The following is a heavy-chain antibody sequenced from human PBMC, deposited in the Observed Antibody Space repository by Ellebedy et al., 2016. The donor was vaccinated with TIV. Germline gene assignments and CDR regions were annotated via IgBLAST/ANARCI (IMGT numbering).Heavy chain of an antibody. Sequence: GESLKISCAASGFSFRSYWMSWVRQAPGKGLEWVANIRGDSVKYYVGSVKGRFTISRDNAKNSLFLQMNSLRVEDTAVYYCARRASYGDYAVQVNPWFDPWGQGTLVTVSS. CDR2: IRGDSVK. D-gene: IGHD4-17*01. CDR3: ARRASYGDYAVQVNPWFDP. V-gene: IGHV3-7*01. J-gene: IGHJ5*02. CDR1: GFSFRSYW.